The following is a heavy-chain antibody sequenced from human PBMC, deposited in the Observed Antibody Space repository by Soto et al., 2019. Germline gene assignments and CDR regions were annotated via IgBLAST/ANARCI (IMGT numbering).Heavy chain of an antibody. CDR2: INPNSGGT. D-gene: IGHD6-13*01. V-gene: IGHV1-2*04. CDR1: GYTFTGYY. CDR3: ARDLGFTAAAGTFIYYYGMDV. Sequence: ASVKVSCKASGYTFTGYYMHWVRQAPGQGLEWMGWINPNSGGTNYAQKFQGWVTMTRDTSISTAYMELSRLRSDDTAVYYCARDLGFTAAAGTFIYYYGMDVWGQGTTVTV. J-gene: IGHJ6*02.